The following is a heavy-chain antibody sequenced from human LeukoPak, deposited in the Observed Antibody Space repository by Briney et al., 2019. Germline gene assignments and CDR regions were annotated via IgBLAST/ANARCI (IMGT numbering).Heavy chain of an antibody. Sequence: ASVKVSCKASGYTFTSYYMHWVRQAPGQGLEWMGIINPSGGSTSYAQKFQGRVTMTRDMSTSTVYMELSSLRSEDTAVYYCAREGITILGVFIKGPTYYYMDVWGKGTTVTVPS. CDR1: GYTFTSYY. V-gene: IGHV1-46*01. J-gene: IGHJ6*03. CDR3: AREGITILGVFIKGPTYYYMDV. CDR2: INPSGGST. D-gene: IGHD3-3*01.